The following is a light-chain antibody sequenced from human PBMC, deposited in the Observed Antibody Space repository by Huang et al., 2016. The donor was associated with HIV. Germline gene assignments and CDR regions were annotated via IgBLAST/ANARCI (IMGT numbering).Light chain of an antibody. CDR2: GSS. V-gene: IGKV3-15*01. J-gene: IGKJ4*01. CDR3: HQYNNWLLS. CDR1: RSVSTN. Sequence: EIVMTQSPATLSVSPGQRVTLTCRANRSVSTNLAWYQQRHGQAPRLLIYGSSTRAPGIPARFSGSGSGTDFPLTISSLQSEDFALYYCHQYNNWLLSFGGGTRV.